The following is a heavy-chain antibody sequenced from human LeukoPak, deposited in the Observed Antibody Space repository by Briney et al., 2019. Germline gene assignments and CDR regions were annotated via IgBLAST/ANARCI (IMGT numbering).Heavy chain of an antibody. CDR3: ARVCRDGYNGYYYYYYYMDV. Sequence: GGSLRLSCGASGFTFSSYGMHWVRQAPGKGLEWVTFIRYDGSNKYYADSVKGRFTISRDNSKNMLYLQMNSLRAEDTAVYYCARVCRDGYNGYYYYYYYMDVWGKGTTVTVSS. J-gene: IGHJ6*03. CDR1: GFTFSSYG. D-gene: IGHD5-24*01. V-gene: IGHV3-30*02. CDR2: IRYDGSNK.